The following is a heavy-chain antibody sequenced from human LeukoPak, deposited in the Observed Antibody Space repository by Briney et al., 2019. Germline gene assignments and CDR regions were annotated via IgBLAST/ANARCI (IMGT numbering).Heavy chain of an antibody. Sequence: GGSLRLSCAASGFTFSSYGMHWVRQAPGKGLEWVAVIWYDGTNKYYGDSVKGRFTISRDNSKNTLYLQMNSLRAEDTAVYYCAKDRGSYSTTADSWGQGTLVTVSS. CDR2: IWYDGTNK. J-gene: IGHJ5*01. CDR3: AKDRGSYSTTADS. D-gene: IGHD1-26*01. CDR1: GFTFSSYG. V-gene: IGHV3-33*06.